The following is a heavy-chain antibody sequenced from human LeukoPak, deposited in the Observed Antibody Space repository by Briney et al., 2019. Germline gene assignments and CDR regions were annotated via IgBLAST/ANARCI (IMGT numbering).Heavy chain of an antibody. Sequence: SETLSLTCTVSGGSISSYYWSWIRQFAGKGLEWIGRIYSSGSTNYNPSLKSRVTMSVDTSKNQFSLKLSSVTAADTAVYYCVREGPVRFLEQIDYWGQGTLVTVSS. CDR3: VREGPVRFLEQIDY. J-gene: IGHJ4*02. D-gene: IGHD3-3*01. CDR2: IYSSGST. V-gene: IGHV4-4*07. CDR1: GGSISSYY.